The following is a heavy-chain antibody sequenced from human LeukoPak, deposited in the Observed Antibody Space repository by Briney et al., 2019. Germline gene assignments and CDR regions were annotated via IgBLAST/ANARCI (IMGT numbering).Heavy chain of an antibody. CDR1: GYTFTGYY. V-gene: IGHV1-2*02. CDR3: ASEGLYCSSTSCPLDY. J-gene: IGHJ4*02. D-gene: IGHD2-2*01. CDR2: INPNSGGT. Sequence: GASVKVSCKASGYTFTGYYMHWVRQAPGQGLEWMGWINPNSGGTNYAQKFQGRVTMTRDTSISTAYMELSRLRSDDTAVYYCASEGLYCSSTSCPLDYWGQGTLVTVSS.